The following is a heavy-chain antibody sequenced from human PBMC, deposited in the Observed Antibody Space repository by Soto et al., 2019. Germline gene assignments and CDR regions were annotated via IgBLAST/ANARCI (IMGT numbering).Heavy chain of an antibody. CDR3: ARGLDAPPDAFDI. J-gene: IGHJ3*02. CDR2: IYSGGST. CDR1: GFTVSSNY. Sequence: GGSLRLSCAASGFTVSSNYMSWVRQAPGKGLEWVSVIYSGGSTYYADSVKGRFTISRDNSKNTLYLQMNSLRAEDTAVYYCARGLDAPPDAFDIWGQGTMFTVSS. V-gene: IGHV3-53*01.